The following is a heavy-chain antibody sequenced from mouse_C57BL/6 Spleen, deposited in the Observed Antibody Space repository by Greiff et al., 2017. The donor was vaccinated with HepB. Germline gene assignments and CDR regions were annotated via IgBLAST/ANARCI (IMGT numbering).Heavy chain of an antibody. CDR1: GYAFSSYW. D-gene: IGHD1-1*01. CDR2: IYPGDGDT. Sequence: VKLVESGAELVKPGASVKISCKASGYAFSSYWMNWVKQRPGKGLEWIGQIYPGDGDTNYNGKFKGKATLTADKSSSTAYMQLSSLTSEDSAVYFCARRLRLGAMDYWGQGTSVTVSS. J-gene: IGHJ4*01. V-gene: IGHV1-80*01. CDR3: ARRLRLGAMDY.